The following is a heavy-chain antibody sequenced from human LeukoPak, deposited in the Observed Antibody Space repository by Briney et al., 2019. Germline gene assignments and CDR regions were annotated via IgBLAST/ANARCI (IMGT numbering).Heavy chain of an antibody. J-gene: IGHJ4*02. CDR3: TRGMRYFDPDY. Sequence: SETLSLTCTVSGGSISSYYWSWIRQTPGKGLEWIGDIYYSGSTNYNPSLKSRVTISADTSKNQFSLNLSSVTAADTAVYYCTRGMRYFDPDYWGQGTLVTVSS. V-gene: IGHV4-59*01. D-gene: IGHD3-9*01. CDR1: GGSISSYY. CDR2: IYYSGST.